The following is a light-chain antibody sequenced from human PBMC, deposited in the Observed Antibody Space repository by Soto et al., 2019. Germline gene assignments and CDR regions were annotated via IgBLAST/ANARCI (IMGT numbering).Light chain of an antibody. Sequence: IVLPQSPATLYLSPGERATLSCRASHSILSQRLAWYHQKPGQAPRLVIFDASNRASGTPERFSGSGSGTDFTRTIARLEPEDLAVYYCQEYDGSPINFALGTRLEIK. V-gene: IGKV3-20*01. CDR2: DAS. CDR1: HSILSQR. CDR3: QEYDGSPIN. J-gene: IGKJ5*01.